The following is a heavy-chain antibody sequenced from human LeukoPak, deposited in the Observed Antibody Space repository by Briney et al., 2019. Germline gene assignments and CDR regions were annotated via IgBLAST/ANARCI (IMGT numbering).Heavy chain of an antibody. D-gene: IGHD6-19*01. Sequence: GGSLRLSCAASGFTFSSYAMSWVRQAPGKGLEWVSAISGSGGSTYYADSVKGRFTISRDNSKNTLYLQMNSLRAEDTAVYYCAKRGASSGWASFDYWGREPWSPSPQ. V-gene: IGHV3-23*01. CDR2: ISGSGGST. CDR1: GFTFSSYA. J-gene: IGHJ4*02. CDR3: AKRGASSGWASFDY.